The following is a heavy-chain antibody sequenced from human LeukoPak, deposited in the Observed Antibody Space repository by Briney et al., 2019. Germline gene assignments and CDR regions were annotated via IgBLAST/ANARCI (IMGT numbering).Heavy chain of an antibody. D-gene: IGHD3-22*01. J-gene: IGHJ4*02. CDR1: GGYISSYY. CDR2: IYYSGST. Sequence: SETLSLTCTVPGGYISSYYWSWIRQPPGKGLEWIGYIYYSGSTNYNPSLKSRVTISVDTSKNQFSLKLSSVTAADTAVYYCASVALFTYYYDSSGPGRIDYWGQGTLATVSS. V-gene: IGHV4-59*01. CDR3: ASVALFTYYYDSSGPGRIDY.